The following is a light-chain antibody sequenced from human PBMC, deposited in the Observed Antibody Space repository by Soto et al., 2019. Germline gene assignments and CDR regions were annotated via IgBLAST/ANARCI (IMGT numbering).Light chain of an antibody. CDR2: EVF. CDR1: SSDVGDYNY. J-gene: IGLJ1*01. Sequence: QYSLTQPPSPSVPPGHSVTISCTVNSSDVGDYNYVSWYQQHPGKAPKLMIYEVFKRPSGVPDRFSGSKSGNTASLTVSGLQAEDEADYYCSSYAGSNNFDVFGTGTKVTVL. CDR3: SSYAGSNNFDV. V-gene: IGLV2-8*01.